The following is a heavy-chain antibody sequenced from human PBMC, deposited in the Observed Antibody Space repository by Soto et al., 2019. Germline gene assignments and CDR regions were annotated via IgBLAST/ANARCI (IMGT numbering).Heavy chain of an antibody. CDR1: GFTFSSYS. J-gene: IGHJ4*02. D-gene: IGHD6-13*01. CDR2: ISSSSSTI. V-gene: IGHV3-48*01. CDR3: ARDLAAAILDY. Sequence: EVQLVESGGGLVQPGGSLRLPCAASGFTFSSYSMNSVRQAPGKGLEWVSYISSSSSTIYYADSVKGRFTISRDNAKNSLYLQMNSLRAEDTAVYYCARDLAAAILDYWGQGTLVTVSS.